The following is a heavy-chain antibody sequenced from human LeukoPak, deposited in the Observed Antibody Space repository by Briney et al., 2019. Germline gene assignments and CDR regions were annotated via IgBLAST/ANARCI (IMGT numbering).Heavy chain of an antibody. D-gene: IGHD2-2*02. V-gene: IGHV4-31*03. CDR2: IYHSGTS. Sequence: SETLSLTCTVSGGSVSSGTYYWSWIRQHPGKGLEWIGYIYHSGTSFYNPSLKSRVTISVDTSKTQFSLKLSSVTAADTAVYYCARAHLGYCSSTTCYMSWFDPWGQGTLVTVSS. J-gene: IGHJ5*02. CDR3: ARAHLGYCSSTTCYMSWFDP. CDR1: GGSVSSGTYY.